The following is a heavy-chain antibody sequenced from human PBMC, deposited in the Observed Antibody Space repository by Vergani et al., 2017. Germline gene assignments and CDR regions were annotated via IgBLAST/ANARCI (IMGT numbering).Heavy chain of an antibody. Sequence: QVQLVQSGAEVKKPGASVKVSCKASGYTFTSYDINWVRQATGQGLEWIGWMNPNSGNTDYAQKFKGRVTMTRNTSISTAYMELSSLRSEDTAVYYCARSYDSSGPSGYWGQGTLVTVSS. CDR3: ARSYDSSGPSGY. CDR2: MNPNSGNT. CDR1: GYTFTSYD. J-gene: IGHJ4*02. D-gene: IGHD3-22*01. V-gene: IGHV1-8*01.